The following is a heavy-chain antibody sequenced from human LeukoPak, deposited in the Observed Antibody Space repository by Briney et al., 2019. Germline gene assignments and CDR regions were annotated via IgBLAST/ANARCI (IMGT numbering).Heavy chain of an antibody. Sequence: SETLSLTCAVYGGSFSGYYWSWIRQPPGKGLEWIGEINHSGSTNYNPSLKSRVTISVDTSKNQFPLKLSSVTAADTAVYYCARDFYDTSTYYYVDAFDIWGQGTMVTVSS. CDR3: ARDFYDTSTYYYVDAFDI. CDR2: INHSGST. CDR1: GGSFSGYY. V-gene: IGHV4-34*01. D-gene: IGHD3-22*01. J-gene: IGHJ3*02.